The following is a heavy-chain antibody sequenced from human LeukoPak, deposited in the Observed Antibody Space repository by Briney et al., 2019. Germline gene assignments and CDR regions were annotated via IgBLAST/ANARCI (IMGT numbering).Heavy chain of an antibody. Sequence: ASVKVSCKASGGTFSSYVISWVRQAPGQGLEWMGRINPNSGGTNYAQKFQGRVTMTRDTSISTAYMELGRLRSDDTAVYYCARVHGSGSYRLIDYWGQGTLVTVSS. CDR1: GGTFSSYV. V-gene: IGHV1-2*06. J-gene: IGHJ4*02. CDR2: INPNSGGT. D-gene: IGHD3-10*01. CDR3: ARVHGSGSYRLIDY.